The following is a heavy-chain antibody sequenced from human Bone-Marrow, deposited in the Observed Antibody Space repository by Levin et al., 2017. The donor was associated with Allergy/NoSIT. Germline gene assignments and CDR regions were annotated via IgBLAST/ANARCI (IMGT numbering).Heavy chain of an antibody. CDR2: IYPGDSDT. CDR3: ATIKITVFAVIFIDGFDF. D-gene: IGHD3-3*01. J-gene: IGHJ3*01. V-gene: IGHV5-51*01. CDR1: GHDFSSYW. Sequence: GESLKISCEGSGHDFSSYWVAWVRQVPGKGLEWMGLIYPGDSDTRYNPSFQGQVTISADRSINTAYLQWASLKASDSAMYYCATIKITVFAVIFIDGFDFWGRGTMVTVSS.